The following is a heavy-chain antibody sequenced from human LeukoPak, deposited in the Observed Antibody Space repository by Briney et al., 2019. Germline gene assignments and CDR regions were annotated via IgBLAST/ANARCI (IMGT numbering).Heavy chain of an antibody. CDR2: ISGSGGST. V-gene: IGHV3-23*01. CDR3: AKENTIFGVVIIPFDY. CDR1: GFTFSSYA. J-gene: IGHJ4*02. D-gene: IGHD3-3*01. Sequence: GGSLRLSCAASGFTFSSYAMSWVRQALGKGLEWVSAISGSGGSTYYADSVKGRFTISRDNSKNTLYLQMNSLRAEDTAVYYCAKENTIFGVVIIPFDYWGQGTLVTVSS.